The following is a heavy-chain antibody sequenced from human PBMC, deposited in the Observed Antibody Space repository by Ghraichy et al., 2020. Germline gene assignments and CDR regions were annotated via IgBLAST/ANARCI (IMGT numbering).Heavy chain of an antibody. D-gene: IGHD6-25*01. CDR2: IYYSGNT. J-gene: IGHJ3*02. V-gene: IGHV4-30-4*01. CDR1: GGSISGSGDYY. CDR3: AREVNTATADSDAFDI. Sequence: SETLSLTCTVSGGSISGSGDYYWTWIRQPPGKGLEWIGYIYYSGNTYSNPSLKSRLIISVDTSKNQFSMNLRSVTAADTAVYYCAREVNTATADSDAFDIWGQGTMVTVSS.